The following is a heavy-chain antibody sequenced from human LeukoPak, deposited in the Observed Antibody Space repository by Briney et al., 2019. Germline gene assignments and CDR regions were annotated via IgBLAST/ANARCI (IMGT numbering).Heavy chain of an antibody. J-gene: IGHJ5*02. Sequence: GGSLRLSCAASGFTVSSNYMSWVRQVPGKGLEWVSVIYSGGSTYYADSVKGRFTISRDNSKNTLYLQMNSLRAEDTAVYYCARDRKVTVGWFDPWGQGTLVTVSS. D-gene: IGHD4-23*01. CDR2: IYSGGST. CDR3: ARDRKVTVGWFDP. CDR1: GFTVSSNY. V-gene: IGHV3-53*01.